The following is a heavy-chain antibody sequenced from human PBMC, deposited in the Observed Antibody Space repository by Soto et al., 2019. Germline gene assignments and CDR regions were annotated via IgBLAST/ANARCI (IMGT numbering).Heavy chain of an antibody. V-gene: IGHV4-30-2*01. CDR2: INHLETT. D-gene: IGHD1-26*01. J-gene: IGHJ4*02. CDR3: ARGGGSDSFDY. Sequence: QLQLHESGSGLVKPSQTLSLTCTVSGASITFGGYSWSWIRQTPGKGLEWIGYINHLETTFYNPSFESRLTLSIDRAKNQFSLKLHSMSAADRAVYFCARGGGSDSFDYWGQGILVPVSS. CDR1: GASITFGGYS.